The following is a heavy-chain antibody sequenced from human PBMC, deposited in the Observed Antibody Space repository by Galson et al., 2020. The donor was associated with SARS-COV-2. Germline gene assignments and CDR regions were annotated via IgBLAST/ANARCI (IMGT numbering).Heavy chain of an antibody. Sequence: GGSLRLSCAASGFTFSNAWMSWVRQAPGKGLEWVGRIKSKTDGGTTDYAAPVKGRFTISRDDSKNTLYLQMNSLKTEDTAVYYCTTESFDWLRTDAFDIWGQGTMVTVSS. CDR1: GFTFSNAW. CDR2: IKSKTDGGTT. V-gene: IGHV3-15*01. D-gene: IGHD3-9*01. J-gene: IGHJ3*02. CDR3: TTESFDWLRTDAFDI.